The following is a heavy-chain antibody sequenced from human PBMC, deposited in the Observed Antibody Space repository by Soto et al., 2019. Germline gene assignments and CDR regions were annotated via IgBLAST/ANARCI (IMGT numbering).Heavy chain of an antibody. CDR3: SRGRAAKKGGRP. CDR1: GESFNGYY. V-gene: IGHV4-34*02. J-gene: IGHJ5*02. D-gene: IGHD3-16*01. Sequence: QVQLQQWGAGLLKPSETLSLTCAVYGESFNGYYCSWTRQSPGKGLEWIGEIHPSGSNYYNPSLQTGVIRPRDPTKNLFSKKRSSVTGAHTATYCGSRGRAAKKGGRPWGRGPLVTVSS. CDR2: IHPSGSN.